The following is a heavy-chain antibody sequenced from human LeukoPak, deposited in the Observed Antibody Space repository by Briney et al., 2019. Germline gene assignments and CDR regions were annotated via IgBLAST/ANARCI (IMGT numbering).Heavy chain of an antibody. J-gene: IGHJ5*02. V-gene: IGHV1-2*02. CDR1: GYTFTGYY. CDR3: ARAAITMVRGVFFWFDP. CDR2: INPNSGGT. Sequence: GASVKVSCKASGYTFTGYYMHWVRQAPGQGLEWMGWINPNSGGTNYAQKFQGRVTMTGDTSISTAYMELSRLRSDDTAVYYCARAAITMVRGVFFWFDPWGQGTLVTVSS. D-gene: IGHD3-10*01.